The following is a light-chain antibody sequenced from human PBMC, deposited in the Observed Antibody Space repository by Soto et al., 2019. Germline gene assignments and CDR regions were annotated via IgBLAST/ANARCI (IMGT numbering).Light chain of an antibody. V-gene: IGKV1-39*01. Sequence: DIQMTQSPSSLSASVGERVTISCRASQLISTHLNWYQQKPGKAPKLLIYAASSLQSDVPSRFSGGGSGTDFTLTISSLQPEDFATYYCQQSYLTPRTFGQGTKLEIK. CDR3: QQSYLTPRT. J-gene: IGKJ2*01. CDR2: AAS. CDR1: QLISTH.